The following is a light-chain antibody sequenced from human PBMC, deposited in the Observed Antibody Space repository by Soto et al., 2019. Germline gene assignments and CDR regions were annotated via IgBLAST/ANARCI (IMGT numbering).Light chain of an antibody. CDR2: DAS. CDR1: QSVSSSY. J-gene: IGKJ1*01. CDR3: QQYGSSPGT. V-gene: IGKV3-20*01. Sequence: EIVLTQSPGTLSLSPGERATLSCRASQSVSSSYLAWYQHKPGLAPRLLIYDASSRAPGIPARFSGSGSGTEFTLTISSPQSEDFAVYYCQQYGSSPGTFGQGTKVDIK.